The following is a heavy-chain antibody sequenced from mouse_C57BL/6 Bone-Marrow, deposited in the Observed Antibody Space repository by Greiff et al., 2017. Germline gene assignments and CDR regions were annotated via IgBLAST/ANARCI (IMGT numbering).Heavy chain of an antibody. J-gene: IGHJ4*01. V-gene: IGHV1-63*01. Sequence: VQLQQSGAELVRPGTSVKMSCKASGYTFTNYWIGWAKQRPGHGLEWIGDIYPGGGYTNYNEKFKGKDTLTADKSSSTAYMQFSSLTSEDSAIYYCAIYDYEVGAAMDYWGQGTSVTVSS. CDR1: GYTFTNYW. CDR3: AIYDYEVGAAMDY. CDR2: IYPGGGYT. D-gene: IGHD2-4*01.